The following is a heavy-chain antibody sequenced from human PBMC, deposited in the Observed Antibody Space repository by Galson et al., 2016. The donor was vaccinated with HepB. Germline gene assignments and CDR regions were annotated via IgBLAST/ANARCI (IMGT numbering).Heavy chain of an antibody. CDR2: IKDDGSEK. Sequence: SLRLSCAASGFTFSNYWMTWVRQAPGKGLEWVATIKDDGSEKYYMDSVRGRFSISRDNARNSLYLQLNSLRAEDTAVYYCASNIWGWGQGTLVTVSS. J-gene: IGHJ1*01. V-gene: IGHV3-7*03. CDR1: GFTFSNYW. D-gene: IGHD3-16*01. CDR3: ASNIWG.